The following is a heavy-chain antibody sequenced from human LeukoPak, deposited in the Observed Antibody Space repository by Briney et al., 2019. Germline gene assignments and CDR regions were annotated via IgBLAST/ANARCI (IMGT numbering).Heavy chain of an antibody. Sequence: PSETLSLTCTVSGGSISSYYWSWIRQPPGKGLEWIGYIYYSGSTNYNPSLKSRVTISVDTSKNQFSLKLSSVTAADTAVYYCARDSPHLGAKGPNWFDPWGQGTLVTVSS. CDR3: ARDSPHLGAKGPNWFDP. J-gene: IGHJ5*02. CDR2: IYYSGST. D-gene: IGHD1-26*01. CDR1: GGSISSYY. V-gene: IGHV4-59*01.